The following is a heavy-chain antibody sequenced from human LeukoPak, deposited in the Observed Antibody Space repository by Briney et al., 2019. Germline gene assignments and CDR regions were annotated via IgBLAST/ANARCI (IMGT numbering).Heavy chain of an antibody. CDR2: INPNSVST. CDR3: AREKYYYDSSPECAFDI. D-gene: IGHD3-22*01. V-gene: IGHV1-46*01. CDR1: GYTFTSYY. Sequence: ASVKVSCKASGYTFTSYYMHWVRQAPGQGLEWMGIINPNSVSTSYAQKFQGRVTMTRDTSTSTVYIKLSSLRSEDTAVYYCAREKYYYDSSPECAFDIWGQGTMVTVSS. J-gene: IGHJ3*02.